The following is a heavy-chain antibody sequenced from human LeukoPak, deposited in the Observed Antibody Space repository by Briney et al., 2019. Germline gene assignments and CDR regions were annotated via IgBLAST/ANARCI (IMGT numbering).Heavy chain of an antibody. CDR1: GYTFTGYY. D-gene: IGHD5-18*01. Sequence: ASVKVSCKASGYTFTGYYMHWVRQAPRQGLEWMGWINPNSGGTNYAQKFQGRVTMTRDTSISTAYMELSRLRSDDTAVYYCARGKDTAMVTPIGYWGQGTLVTVSS. CDR3: ARGKDTAMVTPIGY. CDR2: INPNSGGT. J-gene: IGHJ4*02. V-gene: IGHV1-2*02.